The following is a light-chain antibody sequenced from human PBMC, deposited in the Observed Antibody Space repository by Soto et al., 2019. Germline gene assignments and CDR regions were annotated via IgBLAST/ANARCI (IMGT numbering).Light chain of an antibody. CDR3: CSYAGSRV. V-gene: IGLV2-23*01. J-gene: IGLJ3*02. CDR1: SSDVGSYNL. CDR2: EGS. Sequence: QSALTKPASVSGSPGQSFTISCTGTSSDVGSYNLVSWYQQHPGKAPKLMIYEGSKRPSGVSNRFSGSKSGNTASLTISGLQAEDEADYCCCSYAGSRVFGGGTKLTV.